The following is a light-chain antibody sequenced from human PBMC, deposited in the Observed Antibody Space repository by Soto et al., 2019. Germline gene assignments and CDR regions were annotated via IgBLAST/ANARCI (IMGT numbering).Light chain of an antibody. V-gene: IGLV2-18*01. CDR2: ESR. Sequence: SRLTPPPSVSCSPGQSVTISGTGTSTDFVAYNRVSWYQHPPGTAPKLIIYESRNRPSGVPDRFSGSKSGNTAALTISGLQAEDEADYYCSVYTRENTYVFGTGTKVTVL. J-gene: IGLJ1*01. CDR3: SVYTRENTYV. CDR1: STDFVAYNR.